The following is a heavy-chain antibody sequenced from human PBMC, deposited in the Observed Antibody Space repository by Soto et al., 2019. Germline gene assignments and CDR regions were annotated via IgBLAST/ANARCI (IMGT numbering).Heavy chain of an antibody. D-gene: IGHD6-13*01. J-gene: IGHJ6*02. CDR2: ISGSGGST. V-gene: IGHV3-23*01. CDR3: AKEREEQQLVVGYYYYYGMDV. CDR1: GFTFSSYA. Sequence: GGSLRLSCAASGFTFSSYAMSWVRQAPGKGLEWVSAISGSGGSTYYADSVKGRFTISRDNSKNTLYLQMNSLRAEDTGVKYCAKEREEQQLVVGYYYYYGMDVWGQGTTVTVSS.